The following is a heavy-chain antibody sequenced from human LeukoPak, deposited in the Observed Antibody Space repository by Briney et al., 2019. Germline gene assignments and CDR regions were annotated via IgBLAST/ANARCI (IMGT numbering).Heavy chain of an antibody. Sequence: SETLSLTCTVSGGSISSYYWSWIRQPAGKGLEWIGRLYTSGNTNYNPSLESRVTMSVDTSKNQFSLKLSSVTAADTAVYYCARELGHYGSGSLENWFDPWGQGTLVTVSS. D-gene: IGHD3-10*01. J-gene: IGHJ5*02. CDR2: LYTSGNT. CDR3: ARELGHYGSGSLENWFDP. V-gene: IGHV4-4*07. CDR1: GGSISSYY.